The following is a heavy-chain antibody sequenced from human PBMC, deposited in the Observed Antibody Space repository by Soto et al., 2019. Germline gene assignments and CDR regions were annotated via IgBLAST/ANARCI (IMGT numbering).Heavy chain of an antibody. D-gene: IGHD3-10*01. CDR1: GGSISSGGYS. Sequence: PSETLSLTCAVSGGSISSGGYSWSWIRQPPGKGLEWIGYIYHSGSTYYNSSLKSRVTISVDRSKNQFSLKLGSVTAADTAVYYCARVPGPWGQGTLVTVSS. CDR3: ARVPGP. V-gene: IGHV4-30-2*01. CDR2: IYHSGST. J-gene: IGHJ5*02.